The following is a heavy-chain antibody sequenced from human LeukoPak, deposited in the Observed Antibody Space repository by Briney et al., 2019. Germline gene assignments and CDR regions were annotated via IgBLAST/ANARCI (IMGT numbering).Heavy chain of an antibody. CDR3: ARVGPFMYYDILPGEGGFDY. CDR1: GGSIRSYY. V-gene: IGHV4-59*01. CDR2: IYYSGST. J-gene: IGHJ4*01. D-gene: IGHD3-9*01. Sequence: SETLSLTCTVSGGSIRSYYWSWIRQPPGKGLEWIAYIYYSGSTNYNPSLKSRVTISVDTSKNQFSLKLSSVTAADTAVYYCARVGPFMYYDILPGEGGFDYWGQEPWSPSPQ.